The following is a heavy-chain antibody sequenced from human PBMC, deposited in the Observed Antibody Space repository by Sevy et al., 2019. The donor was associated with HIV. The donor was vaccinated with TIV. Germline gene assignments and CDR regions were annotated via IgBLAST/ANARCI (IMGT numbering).Heavy chain of an antibody. V-gene: IGHV4-34*01. CDR1: GGSFSGYY. D-gene: IGHD5-18*01. J-gene: IGHJ4*02. Sequence: SETLSITCAVYGGSFSGYYWSWIRQPPGKGLEWIGEINHSGSTNYNPSLKSRVTISVDTSKNQFSLKLSSVTAADTAVYYCARVVNLTANDYWGQGTLVTVSS. CDR2: INHSGST. CDR3: ARVVNLTANDY.